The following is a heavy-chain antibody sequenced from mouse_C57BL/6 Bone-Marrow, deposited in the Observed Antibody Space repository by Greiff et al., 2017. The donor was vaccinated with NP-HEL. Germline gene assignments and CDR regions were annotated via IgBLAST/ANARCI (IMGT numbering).Heavy chain of an antibody. CDR1: GYTFSSYW. V-gene: IGHV1-80*01. Sequence: QVQLQQSGAELVKPGASVKISCKASGYTFSSYWMNWVNQRPGKGLEWIGQIYPGDGSTNYHGKFKGRSTLTSDNSSSTAYMQLSSLTSEDSAVSFCARSGRYYSSLFDYWGQGTTLTVSS. J-gene: IGHJ2*01. CDR2: IYPGDGST. D-gene: IGHD1-1*01. CDR3: ARSGRYYSSLFDY.